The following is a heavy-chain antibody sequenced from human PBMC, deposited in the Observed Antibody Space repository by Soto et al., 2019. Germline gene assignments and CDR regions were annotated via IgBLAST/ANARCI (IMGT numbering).Heavy chain of an antibody. CDR3: VRDWAYSFDY. D-gene: IGHD2-21*01. J-gene: IGHJ4*02. CDR2: ISGTSGAT. CDR1: GFALNDYN. V-gene: IGHV3-48*01. Sequence: EVQLVESGGGLVQPGGSPRLSCAASGFALNDYNMKWVRQAPGKGLEWVSDISGTSGATYYADSVKGRFTISRDTAKNSLYLQMNNLRAEDTAIYYCVRDWAYSFDYWGQGTLVTVSS.